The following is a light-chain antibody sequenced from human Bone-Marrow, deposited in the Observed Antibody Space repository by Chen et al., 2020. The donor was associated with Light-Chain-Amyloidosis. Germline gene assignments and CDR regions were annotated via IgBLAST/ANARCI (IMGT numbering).Light chain of an antibody. V-gene: IGLV2-14*01. CDR1: SGDVGTYNY. Sequence: QSALTQPASVSGSPGQSITISCTGTSGDVGTYNYVSWYQQHPGKAPTVMIYAVSNRPSGVSNRFSGSKSGNTASLTISGLQAEEETDYYCSSFTSSSSYVFGPGTKVTVL. CDR2: AVS. J-gene: IGLJ1*01. CDR3: SSFTSSSSYV.